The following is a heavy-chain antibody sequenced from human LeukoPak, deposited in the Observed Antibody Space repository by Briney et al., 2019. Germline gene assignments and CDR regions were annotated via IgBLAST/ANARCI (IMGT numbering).Heavy chain of an antibody. J-gene: IGHJ4*02. CDR3: TRADTVVVVPDF. CDR2: VNSDGSST. Sequence: GGFLRLSCAASGFTFSSYWMHWVRQAPGKGPVWVSRVNSDGSSTNYADSVKGRFTISRDNARNTLYLQMNSLRAEDTALYYCTRADTVVVVPDFWGQGTLVTVSS. CDR1: GFTFSSYW. D-gene: IGHD2-15*01. V-gene: IGHV3-74*01.